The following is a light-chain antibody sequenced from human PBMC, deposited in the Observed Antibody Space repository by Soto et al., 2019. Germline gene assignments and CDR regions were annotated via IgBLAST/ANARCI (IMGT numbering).Light chain of an antibody. CDR2: GNN. CDR1: SSNIGAGYD. J-gene: IGLJ2*01. CDR3: QSHDSSLSGHVV. Sequence: QSVLTQPPSVSGAPGQRVTISCTGRSSNIGAGYDVHWYQQLPGTAPKLLIYGNNNRPSGVPDRFSGSKSGTSASLAITGLQAEDEADDYCQSHDSSLSGHVVFGGGTKVTVL. V-gene: IGLV1-40*01.